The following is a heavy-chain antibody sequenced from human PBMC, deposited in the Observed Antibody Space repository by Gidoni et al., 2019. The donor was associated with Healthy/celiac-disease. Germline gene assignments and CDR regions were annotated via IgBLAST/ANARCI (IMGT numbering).Heavy chain of an antibody. CDR2: IYPGDSDT. Sequence: EVQLVQSGAEAKKPGESLKISCQGSGYSFTSYWIGWVRQMPGKGLEWMGIIYPGDSDTRYSPSFQGQVTISADKSISTAYLQWSSLKASDTAMYYCAIVYSSGWPGSDGMDVWGQGTTVTVSS. D-gene: IGHD6-19*01. CDR3: AIVYSSGWPGSDGMDV. CDR1: GYSFTSYW. V-gene: IGHV5-51*01. J-gene: IGHJ6*02.